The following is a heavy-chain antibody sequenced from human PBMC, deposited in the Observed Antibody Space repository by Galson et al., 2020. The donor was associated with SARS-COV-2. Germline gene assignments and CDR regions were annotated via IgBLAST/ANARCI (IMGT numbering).Heavy chain of an antibody. CDR1: GFTFSSYA. CDR3: VGLPGRVRDSFDY. CDR2: ISGSGGST. Sequence: GGSLRLSCAASGFTFSSYAMSWVRQAPGKGLEWVSAISGSGGSTYYADSVKGRFTISRDNSKNTLYLQMNSLRAEDTAVYYCVGLPGRVRDSFDYWGQGTLVTVSS. D-gene: IGHD2-15*01. J-gene: IGHJ4*02. V-gene: IGHV3-23*01.